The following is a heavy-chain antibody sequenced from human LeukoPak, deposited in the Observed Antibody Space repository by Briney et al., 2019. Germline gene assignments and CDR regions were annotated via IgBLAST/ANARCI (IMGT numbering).Heavy chain of an antibody. J-gene: IGHJ5*02. V-gene: IGHV3-30*18. CDR3: AKSVRSEYNWFDP. CDR2: ISYDGSNK. CDR1: GFTFSSYG. Sequence: GGSLRLSCAASGFTFSSYGMHWVRQAPGKGLERVAVISYDGSNKYYADSVKGRFTISRDNSKNTLYLQMNSLRAEDTAVYYCAKSVRSEYNWFDPWGQGTLVTVSS. D-gene: IGHD3-10*01.